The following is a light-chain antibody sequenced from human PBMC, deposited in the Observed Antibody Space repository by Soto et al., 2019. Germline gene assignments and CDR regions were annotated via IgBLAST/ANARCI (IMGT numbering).Light chain of an antibody. CDR3: QQYDSSPWT. CDR1: QSIGGNY. Sequence: DILLTQSPGTLSLSPGERATLSCRASQSIGGNYLAWYQQQPGRAPRLLMYGASRRATGIPDRFSGSASGTDFTLTISRLEPEDFAVYYCQQYDSSPWTFGRGTKVDIK. V-gene: IGKV3-20*01. J-gene: IGKJ1*01. CDR2: GAS.